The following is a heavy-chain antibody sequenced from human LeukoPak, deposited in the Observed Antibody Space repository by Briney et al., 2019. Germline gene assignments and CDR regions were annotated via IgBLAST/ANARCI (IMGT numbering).Heavy chain of an antibody. CDR1: GGSFSSYY. D-gene: IGHD2-2*01. Sequence: SETLSLTCAVYGGSFSSYYWSWIRQSPGKGLEWIGKINHSGSTNYNPSLKSRVTISVDTSKNQFSLKLTSVTAADTAVYYCATLPLYCSSTSCYAGWFDPWGQGTLVTVSS. CDR2: INHSGST. J-gene: IGHJ5*02. CDR3: ATLPLYCSSTSCYAGWFDP. V-gene: IGHV4-34*01.